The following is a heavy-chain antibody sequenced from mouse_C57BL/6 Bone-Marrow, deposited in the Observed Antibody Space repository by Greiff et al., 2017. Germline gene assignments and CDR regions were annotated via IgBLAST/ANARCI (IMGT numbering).Heavy chain of an antibody. J-gene: IGHJ3*01. CDR3: ARGGFAY. CDR2: LSDGGSYT. Sequence: EVKLVESGGGLVKPGGSLKLSCAASGFTFSSYAMSWVRQTPETRLEWVATLSDGGSYTYYPDNVKGRFTISRDNAKNNLYLQMSHLKSEDTAMYYCARGGFAYWGQGTLVTVSA. CDR1: GFTFSSYA. V-gene: IGHV5-4*03.